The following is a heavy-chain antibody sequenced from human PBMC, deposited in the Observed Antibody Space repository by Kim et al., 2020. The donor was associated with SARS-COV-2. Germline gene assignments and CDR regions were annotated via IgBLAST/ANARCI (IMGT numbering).Heavy chain of an antibody. V-gene: IGHV3-30*04. CDR2: ISYDGSNK. Sequence: GGSLRLSCAASGFTFSSYAMHWVRQAPGKGLEWVAGISYDGSNKYYADSVKGRFTISRDNSKNTLYLQMNSLRAEDTAVYYCARDPSLYVDILTGNYPLYYYYGMDGWGQGTTLTVSS. CDR3: ARDPSLYVDILTGNYPLYYYYGMDG. D-gene: IGHD3-9*01. CDR1: GFTFSSYA. J-gene: IGHJ6*02.